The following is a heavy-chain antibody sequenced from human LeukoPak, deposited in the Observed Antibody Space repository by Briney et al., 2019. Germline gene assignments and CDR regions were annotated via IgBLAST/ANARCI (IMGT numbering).Heavy chain of an antibody. Sequence: SETLSLTCTVSGGSISSYYWSWIRQPAGKGLEWIGRIYTSGSTNYNPSLKSRVTMSVDTSKNQFSLKLSSVTAADTAVYYCAKGVSSSWYFPHYYGMDVWGRGTTVTVSS. J-gene: IGHJ6*02. D-gene: IGHD6-13*01. CDR3: AKGVSSSWYFPHYYGMDV. CDR1: GGSISSYY. CDR2: IYTSGST. V-gene: IGHV4-4*07.